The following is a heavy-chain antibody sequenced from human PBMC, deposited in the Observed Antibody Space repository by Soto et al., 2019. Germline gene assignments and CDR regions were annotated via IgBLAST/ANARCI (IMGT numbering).Heavy chain of an antibody. D-gene: IGHD3-22*01. Sequence: PGGSLRLSCAASGFTFSSYAMHWVRQAPGEGLEWVAVISGSGGSTYYADSVKGRFTISRDNSKNTLYLQMNSLRAEDTAVYYCAKDVRRSNYYDSSETVGAFDIWGQGTMVTVSS. CDR1: GFTFSSYA. J-gene: IGHJ3*02. CDR2: ISGSGGST. CDR3: AKDVRRSNYYDSSETVGAFDI. V-gene: IGHV3-23*01.